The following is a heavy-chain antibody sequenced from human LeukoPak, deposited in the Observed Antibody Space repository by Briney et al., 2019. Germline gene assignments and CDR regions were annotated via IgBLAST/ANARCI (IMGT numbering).Heavy chain of an antibody. CDR3: ITDAATIAAAGTGPY. V-gene: IGHV3-15*01. Sequence: GGSLRLSCAASGFTFSNAWMNWVRQAPGKGLEWVGLIKSKTDGETTDYAAPVKGRFTVSRDDSKNTPYLQMNSLKTEDTAVYYCITDAATIAAAGTGPYWGQGTLVTVSS. D-gene: IGHD6-13*01. J-gene: IGHJ4*02. CDR1: GFTFSNAW. CDR2: IKSKTDGETT.